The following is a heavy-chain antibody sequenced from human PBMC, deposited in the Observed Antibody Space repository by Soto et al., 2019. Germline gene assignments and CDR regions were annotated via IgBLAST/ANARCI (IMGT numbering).Heavy chain of an antibody. CDR2: IVVGSGNT. CDR1: GFTFTSSA. J-gene: IGHJ6*03. CDR3: AAEVGTTGTASSRYYYYMDV. Sequence: SVKVSCKASGFTFTSSAMQWVRQARGQRLEWIGWIVVGSGNTNYAQKFQERVTITRDMSTSTAYMELSSLRSEDTAVYYCAAEVGTTGTASSRYYYYMDVWGKGTTVTVSS. D-gene: IGHD1-1*01. V-gene: IGHV1-58*02.